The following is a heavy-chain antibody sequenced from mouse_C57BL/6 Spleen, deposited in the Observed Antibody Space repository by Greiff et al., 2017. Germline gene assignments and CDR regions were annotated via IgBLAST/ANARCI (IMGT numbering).Heavy chain of an antibody. J-gene: IGHJ4*01. CDR2: IWGDAST. V-gene: IGHV2-3*01. D-gene: IGHD2-5*01. Sequence: VQRVESGLGLVAPSQSLSITCTVSGFSLISYGVSWVRQPPGKGLEWLGVIWGDASTNYNSALISRRSISKDNSKSQVFLKLNSLQTDDTAPYYCARSYYSNYYAMDYWGQGTSVTVSS. CDR3: ARSYYSNYYAMDY. CDR1: GFSLISYG.